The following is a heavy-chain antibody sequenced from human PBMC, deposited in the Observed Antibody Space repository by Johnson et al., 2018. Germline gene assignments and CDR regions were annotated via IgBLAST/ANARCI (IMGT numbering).Heavy chain of an antibody. CDR3: ARETIADVAGKVFDR. CDR2: IREDGSEK. CDR1: GFTFSAYW. D-gene: IGHD6-13*01. Sequence: VQLVQSGGGLVQPGGSLRLSCAASGFTFSAYWMTWVRQAPGKGLAWVATIREDGSEKYYVDPVKGRCTISRDNARNSLYLQMNSLRAEDTAVYYCARETIADVAGKVFDRWGQGTMVTVSS. V-gene: IGHV3-7*01. J-gene: IGHJ3*01.